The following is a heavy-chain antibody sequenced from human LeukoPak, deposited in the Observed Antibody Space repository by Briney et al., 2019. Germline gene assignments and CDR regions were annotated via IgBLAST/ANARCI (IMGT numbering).Heavy chain of an antibody. CDR1: GFTFSSYA. CDR3: AKAYYDILTGYYFGAFDI. V-gene: IGHV3-23*01. Sequence: GVSLRLSCAASGFTFSSYAMNWVRQAPGKGLEWVSGISGGGDYTYYADSVKGRFTISRDNSKNTLYLQVNSLRAEDTAVFYCAKAYYDILTGYYFGAFDIWGQGTMVTVSS. J-gene: IGHJ3*02. D-gene: IGHD3-9*01. CDR2: ISGGGDYT.